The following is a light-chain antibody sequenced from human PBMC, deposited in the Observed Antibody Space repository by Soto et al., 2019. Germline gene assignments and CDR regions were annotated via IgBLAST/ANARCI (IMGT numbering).Light chain of an antibody. V-gene: IGKV3-15*01. CDR1: QSIRSH. Sequence: ETVMTQSPATLSVSPGERATLSCRASQSIRSHLAWYQQKPGQAPRLLIYGASTRVTGIPARFSGSGSGTEFTLTISSLQSEDFAVYHCQQYYNWWTFGQGTKVDI. J-gene: IGKJ1*01. CDR2: GAS. CDR3: QQYYNWWT.